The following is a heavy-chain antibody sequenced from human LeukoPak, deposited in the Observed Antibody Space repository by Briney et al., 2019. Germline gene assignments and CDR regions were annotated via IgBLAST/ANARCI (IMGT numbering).Heavy chain of an antibody. CDR3: ASSGSSIQFDP. V-gene: IGHV1-2*02. CDR2: INANSGGT. J-gene: IGHJ5*02. CDR1: GYSFTDYY. Sequence: ASVKVSCKASGYSFTDYYFHWVRQAPGQGLEWMGWINANSGGTVYAQNFQGRVTMTRDTSISIVYMELSSLRSDDTAVYYCASSGSSIQFDPWGQGTLVTVSS. D-gene: IGHD1-26*01.